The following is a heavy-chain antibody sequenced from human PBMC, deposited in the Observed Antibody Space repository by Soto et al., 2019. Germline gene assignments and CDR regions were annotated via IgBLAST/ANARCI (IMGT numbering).Heavy chain of an antibody. CDR3: ARDGHWGWLRFMTKVVNEFYGMDV. V-gene: IGHV3-21*01. Sequence: PGGSLRLSCAASGFTFSSYSMNWVRQAPGKGLEWVSSISSSISYIYYADSVKGRFTISRDNAKNSLYLQMNSLRDEDTAVYYCARDGHWGWLRFMTKVVNEFYGMDVSGQGTRV. D-gene: IGHD5-12*01. CDR2: ISSSISYI. CDR1: GFTFSSYS. J-gene: IGHJ6*02.